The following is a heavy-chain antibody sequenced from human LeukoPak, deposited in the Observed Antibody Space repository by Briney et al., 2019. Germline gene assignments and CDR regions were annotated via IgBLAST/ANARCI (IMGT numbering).Heavy chain of an antibody. J-gene: IGHJ4*02. CDR1: GGSIGSSGDY. CDR3: ARRREGSSSVDS. D-gene: IGHD6-6*01. CDR2: IHYSGST. V-gene: IGHV4-39*01. Sequence: SETLSLTCTVSGGSIGSSGDYWGWIRQPPGKGVGWIGNIHYSGSTYYSPSLKSRVTISVDTSKNQFSLKLSSVTAADTAVYYCARRREGSSSVDSWGQGTLVTVSS.